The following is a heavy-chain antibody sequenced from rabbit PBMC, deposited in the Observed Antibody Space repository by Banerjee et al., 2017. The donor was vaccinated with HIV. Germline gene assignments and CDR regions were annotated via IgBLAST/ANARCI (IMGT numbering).Heavy chain of an antibody. V-gene: IGHV1S45*01. D-gene: IGHD1-1*01. CDR1: GFSFSNKYV. J-gene: IGHJ4*01. CDR2: IDPVFGST. Sequence: QEQLEESGGDLVKPEGSLTLTCTASGFSFSNKYVMCWVRQAPGKGLEWIGYIDPVFGSTYYASWVNGRFTISSDNAQNTVDLQLNSLTAADTATYFCARDWAYGSTSGYFGLWGPGTLVTVS. CDR3: ARDWAYGSTSGYFGL.